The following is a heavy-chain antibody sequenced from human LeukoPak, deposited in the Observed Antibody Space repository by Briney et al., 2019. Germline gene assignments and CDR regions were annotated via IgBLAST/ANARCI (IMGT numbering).Heavy chain of an antibody. Sequence: SETLSLTCTVSGGSISSYYWSWIRQPPGKGLEWIGYIYYSGSTNYNPSLKSRVTISVDTSKNQFSLKLSSVTAADTAVYYCARVGGQLERWGQGTLVTVSS. CDR2: IYYSGST. D-gene: IGHD1-1*01. CDR1: GGSISSYY. V-gene: IGHV4-59*01. CDR3: ARVGGQLER. J-gene: IGHJ4*02.